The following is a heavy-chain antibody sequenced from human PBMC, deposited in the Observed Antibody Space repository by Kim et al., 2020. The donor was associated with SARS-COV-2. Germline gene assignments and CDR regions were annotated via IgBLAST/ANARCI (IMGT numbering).Heavy chain of an antibody. D-gene: IGHD2-2*01. CDR3: AGVYCSSTSCQYYFAY. CDR2: INAGNGIA. V-gene: IGHV1-3*01. J-gene: IGHJ4*02. CDR1: GYTFSDYA. Sequence: ASVKVSCKASGYTFSDYAIHWARQAPGQRLEGMGWINAGNGIAKYSQKFQDRVTITRDTSANTAYMEVSSLRSEDTAVYYCAGVYCSSTSCQYYFAYWGQGTQVTVSS.